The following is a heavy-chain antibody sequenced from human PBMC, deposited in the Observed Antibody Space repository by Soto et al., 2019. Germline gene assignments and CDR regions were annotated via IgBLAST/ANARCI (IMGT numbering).Heavy chain of an antibody. V-gene: IGHV5-51*01. CDR3: ARHVVGARGWVEEPL. D-gene: IGHD1-1*01. CDR1: GYSFTSYW. CDR2: IYPGDSDT. Sequence: GESLEISWKGSGYSFTSYWIGCVRQMPGKGLEWMGIIYPGDSDTRYSPSFQGQVTISADKSIRTACLQWSSLKASDTAMYYCARHVVGARGWVEEPLWGQGTLVTVSS. J-gene: IGHJ4*02.